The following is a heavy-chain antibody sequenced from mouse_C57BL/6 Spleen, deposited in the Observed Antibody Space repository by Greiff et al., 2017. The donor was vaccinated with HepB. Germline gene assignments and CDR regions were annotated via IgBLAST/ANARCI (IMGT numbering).Heavy chain of an antibody. D-gene: IGHD1-1*01. CDR2: ISDGGSYT. Sequence: EVQLVESGGGLVKPGGSLKLSCAASGFTFSSYAMSWVRQTPEKRLEWVATISDGGSYTYYPDNVKGRFTISRENAKNNLYLQMSHLKSEDTAMYYCARDRGYYGSSSLYAMDYWGQGTSVTVSS. CDR3: ARDRGYYGSSSLYAMDY. J-gene: IGHJ4*01. CDR1: GFTFSSYA. V-gene: IGHV5-4*01.